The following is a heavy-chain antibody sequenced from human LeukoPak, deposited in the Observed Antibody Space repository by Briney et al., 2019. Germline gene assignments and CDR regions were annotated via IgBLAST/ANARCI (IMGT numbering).Heavy chain of an antibody. CDR2: ISGSGGST. D-gene: IGHD3-22*01. CDR1: GFTFSSYA. J-gene: IGHJ4*02. Sequence: PGGSLRLSCAASGFTFSSYAMSWVRQAPGKGLEWVSAISGSGGSTYYADSVKGRFTISRDNSKNTLYLQMNSLRAEDTAVYYCAKDDRYYYDSSGYSYYFDYWGQGPLVTVSS. CDR3: AKDDRYYYDSSGYSYYFDY. V-gene: IGHV3-23*01.